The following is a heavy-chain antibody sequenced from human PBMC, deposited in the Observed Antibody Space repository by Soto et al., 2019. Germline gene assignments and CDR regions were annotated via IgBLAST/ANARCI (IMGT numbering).Heavy chain of an antibody. V-gene: IGHV1-3*01. CDR1: GYTFANYP. J-gene: IGHJ4*02. D-gene: IGHD3-10*01. CDR2: INAGNGYT. Sequence: QVQLVQSGAEGKKPGASVKVSCETSGYTFANYPMHWVRQAPGQTLEWMGWINAGNGYTKYSQKFQGRVTITTDTSASIAYMELSSLRSEDTAVYYCARAKIITTLDYWGQGTLVTVSS. CDR3: ARAKIITTLDY.